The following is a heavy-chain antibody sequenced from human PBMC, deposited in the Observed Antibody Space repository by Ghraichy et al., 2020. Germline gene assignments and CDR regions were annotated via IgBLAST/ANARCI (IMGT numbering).Heavy chain of an antibody. Sequence: LSLTCAASGFSFSNYNMNWVRQAPGKGLEWVSSISSTSNYKYSADSVKGRFTISRDNAKNSLFLQMNSLRAEDMAVYYCARQDYYPGTYDYWGQGTLVTVSS. J-gene: IGHJ4*02. CDR2: ISSTSNYK. CDR1: GFSFSNYN. V-gene: IGHV3-21*01. CDR3: ARQDYYPGTYDY. D-gene: IGHD3-10*01.